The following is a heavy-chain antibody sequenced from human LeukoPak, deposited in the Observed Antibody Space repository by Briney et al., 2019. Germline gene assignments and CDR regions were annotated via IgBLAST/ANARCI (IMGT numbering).Heavy chain of an antibody. D-gene: IGHD6-13*01. CDR1: GGTFSRYA. CDR2: IIPIFGTA. CDR3: AREFAPGIAAAGIFDY. Sequence: SVKVSCKASGGTFSRYAISWVRRAPGQGLEWMGRIIPIFGTANYAQKFQGRVTITTDESTSTAYMELSSLRSEDTAVYYCAREFAPGIAAAGIFDYWGQGTLVTVSS. J-gene: IGHJ4*02. V-gene: IGHV1-69*05.